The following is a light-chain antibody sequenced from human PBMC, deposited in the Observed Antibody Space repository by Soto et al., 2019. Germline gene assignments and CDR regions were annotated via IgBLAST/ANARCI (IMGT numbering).Light chain of an antibody. V-gene: IGKV1-5*01. Sequence: RLTQSPSTRSASVGDTVTIPCRASQDISTYLAWYQHKPGKAPTLLIFGASSLHNGVPPRFAGSGSGSEFTLTINRLQPDDFATYYCQHYTLYSAPFGQGTRV. CDR3: QHYTLYSAP. CDR1: QDISTY. CDR2: GAS. J-gene: IGKJ5*01.